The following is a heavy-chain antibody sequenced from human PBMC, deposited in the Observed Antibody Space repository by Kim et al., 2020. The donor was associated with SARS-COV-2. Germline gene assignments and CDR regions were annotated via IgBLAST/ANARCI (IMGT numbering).Heavy chain of an antibody. V-gene: IGHV4-4*02. CDR2: IYHSGST. CDR3: ARTNSSGWYGSYCYGMDV. D-gene: IGHD6-19*01. CDR1: GGSISSSNW. J-gene: IGHJ6*02. Sequence: SETLSLTCAVSGGSISSSNWWSWVRQPPGKGLEWIGEIYHSGSTNYNPSLKSRVTISVDKSKNQFSLKLSSVTAADTAVYYCARTNSSGWYGSYCYGMDVWGQGTTVTVSS.